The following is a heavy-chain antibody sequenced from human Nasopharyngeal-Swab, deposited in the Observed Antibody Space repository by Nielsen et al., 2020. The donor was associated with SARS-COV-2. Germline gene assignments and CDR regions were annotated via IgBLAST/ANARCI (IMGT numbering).Heavy chain of an antibody. Sequence: ASVKVSCKASGYIFSDYGITWVRQAPGQGLEWMGWISGYNDKINYAQKFQGRVTMTTDTSTNTAYMELRSLRSDDTAVYYCARVRHPIWFDAWGQGTLVTVS. CDR2: ISGYNDKI. V-gene: IGHV1-18*01. CDR1: GYIFSDYG. CDR3: ARVRHPIWFDA. J-gene: IGHJ5*02.